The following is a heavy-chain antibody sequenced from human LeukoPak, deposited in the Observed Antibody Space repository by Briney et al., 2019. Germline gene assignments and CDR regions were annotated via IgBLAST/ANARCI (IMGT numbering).Heavy chain of an antibody. J-gene: IGHJ6*03. V-gene: IGHV3-23*01. CDR3: AKGTPPYDFRSGYSYYYYYMDV. CDR2: ISGSGGST. D-gene: IGHD3-3*01. Sequence: GGSLRLSCAASGFTFSSYAMSWVRQAPGKGLEWVSAISGSGGSTYYADSVKGRFTISRDNSKNTLYLQMNSLRAEDTAVYYCAKGTPPYDFRSGYSYYYYYMDVWGKGTTVTVSS. CDR1: GFTFSSYA.